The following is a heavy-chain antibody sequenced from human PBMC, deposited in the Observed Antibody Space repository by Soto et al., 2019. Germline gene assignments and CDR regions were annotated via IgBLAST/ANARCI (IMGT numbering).Heavy chain of an antibody. Sequence: ASVKVSCKASGYTFTSYDINWVRQATGQGLEWMGWMNPNSGNTGYAQKFQGRVTMTRNTSISTAHMELSSLRSEDTAVYYCARGLERQAKKIRKNQLSGNWFDPWGQGTLVTVSS. D-gene: IGHD1-1*01. CDR1: GYTFTSYD. V-gene: IGHV1-8*01. CDR2: MNPNSGNT. CDR3: ARGLERQAKKIRKNQLSGNWFDP. J-gene: IGHJ5*02.